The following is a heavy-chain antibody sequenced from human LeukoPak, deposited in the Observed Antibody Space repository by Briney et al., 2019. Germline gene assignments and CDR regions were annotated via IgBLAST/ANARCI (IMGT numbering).Heavy chain of an antibody. Sequence: GGSLTPSCAVSGFTFSSYGMHWVRHAPGPGLGWATFIRYDGSSKYYADSVTGRFTHSRDNSNNTSNLQMNSIRAESTAVYYCSKDALKTSGIGAWGLRWFPFDYWGQGTLVTVSS. D-gene: IGHD6-13*01. CDR2: IRYDGSSK. J-gene: IGHJ4*02. CDR1: GFTFSSYG. V-gene: IGHV3-30*02. CDR3: SKDALKTSGIGAWGLRWFPFDY.